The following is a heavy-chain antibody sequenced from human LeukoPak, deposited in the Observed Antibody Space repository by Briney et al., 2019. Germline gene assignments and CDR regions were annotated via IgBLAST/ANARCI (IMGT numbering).Heavy chain of an antibody. CDR3: ARHPVVSWLVRSYFDY. V-gene: IGHV4-34*01. D-gene: IGHD6-19*01. J-gene: IGHJ4*02. Sequence: PSETLSLTCAVYGGSFSGYYWSWIRQPPGKGLEWIGEINHSGSTNYNPSLKSRVTISVDTSKNQFSLKLSSVTAADTAVYYCARHPVVSWLVRSYFDYWGQGTLVTVSS. CDR1: GGSFSGYY. CDR2: INHSGST.